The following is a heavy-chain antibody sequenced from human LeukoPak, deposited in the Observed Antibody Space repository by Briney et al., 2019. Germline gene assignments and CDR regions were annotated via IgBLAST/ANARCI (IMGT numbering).Heavy chain of an antibody. Sequence: ASVKVSCKASGYTFTSYDINWVRQAPGQGLEWLGWINPNSGGTNFAQKFQGRVTMTRDTSISTAYMELSRLRSDDTAVYYCARATAYSSGPGYYYGMDVWGQGTTVTVSS. CDR2: INPNSGGT. CDR1: GYTFTSYD. D-gene: IGHD6-19*01. V-gene: IGHV1-2*02. J-gene: IGHJ6*02. CDR3: ARATAYSSGPGYYYGMDV.